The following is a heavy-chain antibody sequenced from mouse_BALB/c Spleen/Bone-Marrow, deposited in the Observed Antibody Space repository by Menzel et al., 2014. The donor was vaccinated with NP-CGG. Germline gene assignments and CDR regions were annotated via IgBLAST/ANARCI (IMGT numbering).Heavy chain of an antibody. CDR1: GFNIKDTY. D-gene: IGHD3-1*01. CDR3: ARRAARATGFAY. V-gene: IGHV14-3*02. Sequence: EVHLVESGAELVKPGASVKLSCTASGFNIKDTYMHWVKPGPEQGLEWIGRIDPANGNTKYDPKFQGKATITADTSSNTAYLQLSSLTSEDTAVYYCARRAARATGFAYWGQGTLVTVSA. J-gene: IGHJ3*01. CDR2: IDPANGNT.